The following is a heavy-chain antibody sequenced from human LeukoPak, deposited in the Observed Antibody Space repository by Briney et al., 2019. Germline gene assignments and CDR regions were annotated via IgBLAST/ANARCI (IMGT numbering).Heavy chain of an antibody. D-gene: IGHD3-10*01. CDR1: GYTFTSYY. J-gene: IGHJ6*03. V-gene: IGHV1-46*01. CDR2: INPSGGST. CDR3: ASIGYGFHYMDV. Sequence: ASVKVSCKASGYTFTSYYMHWVRQAPGQGLEWMGIINPSGGSTSYAQNFQGRVTMTRDTSTSTVYMGLSSLRSEDTAVYYCASIGYGFHYMDVWGKGTTVTVSS.